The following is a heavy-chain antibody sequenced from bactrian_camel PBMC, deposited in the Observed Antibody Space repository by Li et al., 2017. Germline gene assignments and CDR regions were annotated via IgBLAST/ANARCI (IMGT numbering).Heavy chain of an antibody. CDR2: INTDGDT. D-gene: IGHD1*01. V-gene: IGHV3S53*01. J-gene: IGHJ4*01. CDR3: AAARTLTDWARFRSY. Sequence: HVQLVESGGGSVQAGETLTLTCRASGWTFDLPFTDMGWYRQAPGNECEFVSSINTDGDTSYADSVKGRFTISQDDAKNTLYLQMNSLKDEDTAMYYCAAARTLTDWARFRSYRGQGTQVTVS. CDR1: GWTFDLPFTD.